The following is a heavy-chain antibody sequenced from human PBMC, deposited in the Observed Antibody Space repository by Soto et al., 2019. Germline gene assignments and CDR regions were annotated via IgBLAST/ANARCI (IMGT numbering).Heavy chain of an antibody. CDR3: AKQRAAEDGEYSHIFGLDV. J-gene: IGHJ6*02. Sequence: PGGSLRLSCAASGFTFSSYGMHWVRQAPGKGLEWVAFISYDGSNKYFADSVKGRFTISRDNSKNTLYLQMSSLRSDDTAVYHCAKQRAAEDGEYSHIFGLDVWGQGTTATVS. V-gene: IGHV3-30*18. D-gene: IGHD4-17*01. CDR2: ISYDGSNK. CDR1: GFTFSSYG.